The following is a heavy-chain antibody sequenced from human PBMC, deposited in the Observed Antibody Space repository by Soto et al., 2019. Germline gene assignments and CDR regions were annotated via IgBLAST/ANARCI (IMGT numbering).Heavy chain of an antibody. CDR3: ARDIEVMITLGSRYHQYVMEV. CDR1: GFTFSSYG. CDR2: IWYDGSNK. J-gene: IGHJ6*02. Sequence: GGSLRLSCAASGFTFSSYGMHWVRQAPGKGLEWVAVIWYDGSNKYYADSVKGRFTISRDNSKNTLYLQMNSLRAEDTAVYYCARDIEVMITLGSRYHQYVMEVWTQGTTDTVSS. D-gene: IGHD3-16*01. V-gene: IGHV3-33*01.